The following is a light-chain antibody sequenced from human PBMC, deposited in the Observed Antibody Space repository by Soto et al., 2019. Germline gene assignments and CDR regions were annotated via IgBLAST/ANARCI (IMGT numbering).Light chain of an antibody. CDR2: SSS. V-gene: IGKV1-39*01. CDR1: QNIAMF. Sequence: DIQMTQSPSSLSASVGDTVTITCRASQNIAMFSSWYQQKPGKAPKLLIYSSSTLQNEVPSRFSGSGSGTYFTLTIRSLQVEDFATYYCQQNYSPPLTCGGGTRVEIK. J-gene: IGKJ4*01. CDR3: QQNYSPPLT.